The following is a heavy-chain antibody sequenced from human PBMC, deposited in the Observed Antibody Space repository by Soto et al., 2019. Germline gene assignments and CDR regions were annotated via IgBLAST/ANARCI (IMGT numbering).Heavy chain of an antibody. CDR2: ISGSGGST. CDR3: AKDRDWYFDL. J-gene: IGHJ2*01. Sequence: GSLKISCAASGFTFSSYAMSWVRQAPGKGLEWVSAISGSGGSTYYADSVKGRFTISRDNSKNTLYRQMNSLRAEDTAVYYCAKDRDWYFDLWGRGTLVTVSS. CDR1: GFTFSSYA. V-gene: IGHV3-23*01.